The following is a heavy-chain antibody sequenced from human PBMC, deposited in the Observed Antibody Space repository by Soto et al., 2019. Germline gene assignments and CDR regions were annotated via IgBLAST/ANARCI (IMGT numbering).Heavy chain of an antibody. Sequence: GGSLRLSCAASGFTFSGSAMHWVRQASGKGLEWVGRIRSKANSYATAYAASVKGRFTISRDDSKNTAYLQMNSLKTEDTAVYYCTRHRPSNYDILTGYPSLDAFDIWGQGTMVTVSS. CDR1: GFTFSGSA. CDR3: TRHRPSNYDILTGYPSLDAFDI. CDR2: IRSKANSYAT. J-gene: IGHJ3*02. V-gene: IGHV3-73*01. D-gene: IGHD3-9*01.